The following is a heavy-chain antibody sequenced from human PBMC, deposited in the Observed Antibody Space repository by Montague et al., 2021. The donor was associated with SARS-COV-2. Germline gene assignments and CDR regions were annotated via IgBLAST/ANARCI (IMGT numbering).Heavy chain of an antibody. D-gene: IGHD3-16*01. CDR1: GGSFSTYY. CDR3: ARVRGDILIFGAYYYYGMDV. V-gene: IGHV4-34*01. J-gene: IGHJ6*02. CDR2: INHSGST. Sequence: SETLSLTCAVYGGSFSTYYWSWIRQPPGKGLEWIGEINHSGSTNYNPSLKSRVTISVDTSKNQLSLKLSSVTAADTAVYYCARVRGDILIFGAYYYYGMDVWGQGTTVTVSS.